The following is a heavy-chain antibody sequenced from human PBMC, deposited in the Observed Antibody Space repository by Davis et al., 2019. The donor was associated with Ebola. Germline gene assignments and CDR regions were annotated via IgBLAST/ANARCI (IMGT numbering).Heavy chain of an antibody. J-gene: IGHJ1*01. D-gene: IGHD2-15*01. CDR2: ISWNSGSI. CDR1: GFTFSSYW. Sequence: GGSLRLSCAASGFTFSSYWMSWVRQAPGKGLEWVSGISWNSGSIGYADSVKGRFTISRDNAKNSLYLQMNSLRAEDTALYYCAKGGPYCSGGSCYGGEYFQHWGQGTLVTVSS. V-gene: IGHV3-9*01. CDR3: AKGGPYCSGGSCYGGEYFQH.